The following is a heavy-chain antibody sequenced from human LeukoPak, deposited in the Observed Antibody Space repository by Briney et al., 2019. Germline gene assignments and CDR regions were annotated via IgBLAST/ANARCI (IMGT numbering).Heavy chain of an antibody. D-gene: IGHD5-18*01. J-gene: IGHJ4*02. CDR2: ISGSAGST. V-gene: IGHV3-23*01. CDR3: AKTKGYSYGYYFDY. CDR1: GFTFSSYA. Sequence: GGSLRLSCAASGFTFSSYAMSWVRQAPGKGLEWVSAISGSAGSTYYADSVKGRFTISRDNSKNTLYLQMNSLRAEDTAVYYCAKTKGYSYGYYFDYWGQGTLVTVSS.